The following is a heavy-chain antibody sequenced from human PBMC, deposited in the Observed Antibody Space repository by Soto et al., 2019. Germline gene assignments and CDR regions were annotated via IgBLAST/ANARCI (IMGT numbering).Heavy chain of an antibody. D-gene: IGHD3-9*01. CDR2: LSGGGSTT. CDR1: GFTFSLSA. Sequence: EVQLLESGGGFVQPGESLRLSCAASGFTFSLSAMSWVRQAPGRGLDWVSSLSGGGSTTDDADSVKGRFTISRNNSKNTVHLQRNSLRAEDTAVYYCAKGPEYDILTGCDYWGQGALVTVSS. V-gene: IGHV3-23*01. J-gene: IGHJ4*02. CDR3: AKGPEYDILTGCDY.